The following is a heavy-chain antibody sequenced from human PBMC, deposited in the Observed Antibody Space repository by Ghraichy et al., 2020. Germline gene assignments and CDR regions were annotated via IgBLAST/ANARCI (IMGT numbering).Heavy chain of an antibody. CDR2: ISGSGGST. CDR1: GFTFSSYA. CDR3: AKDRSTLGYCSGGSCYPFDY. D-gene: IGHD2-15*01. J-gene: IGHJ4*02. Sequence: GGSLRLSCAASGFTFSSYAMSWVRQAPGKGLERVSAISGSGGSTYYADSVKGRFTISRDNSKNTLYLQMNSLRAEDTAVYYCAKDRSTLGYCSGGSCYPFDYWGQGTLVTVSS. V-gene: IGHV3-23*01.